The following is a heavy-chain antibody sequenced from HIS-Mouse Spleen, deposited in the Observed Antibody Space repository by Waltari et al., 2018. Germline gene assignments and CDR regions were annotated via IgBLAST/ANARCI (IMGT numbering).Heavy chain of an antibody. CDR1: GGSFSGYY. CDR3: ARGLAARFDY. D-gene: IGHD6-6*01. J-gene: IGHJ4*02. CDR2: INHSGST. V-gene: IGHV4-34*01. Sequence: QVQLQQWGAGLLKPSETLSLTCAVYGGSFSGYYWSWIRQPPVKGLEWIGEINHSGSTNYNPSLKSRVTISVDTSKNQFSLKLSSVTAADTAVYYCARGLAARFDYWGQGTLVTVSS.